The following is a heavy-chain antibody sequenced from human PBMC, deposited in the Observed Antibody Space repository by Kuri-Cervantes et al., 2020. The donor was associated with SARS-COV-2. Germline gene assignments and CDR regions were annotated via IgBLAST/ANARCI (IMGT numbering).Heavy chain of an antibody. J-gene: IGHJ4*02. CDR1: GYTFTSYG. CDR2: ISGYNGNT. D-gene: IGHD3-16*02. V-gene: IGHV1-18*04. Sequence: ASVKVSCKASGYTFTSYGISWVRQAPGQGLEWMGWISGYNGNTNYAQKLQGRVTMTTDTSTSTADMELRSLRSDDTAAYYCARDHRMITFGGVIDHFDYWGQGTRVTVSS. CDR3: ARDHRMITFGGVIDHFDY.